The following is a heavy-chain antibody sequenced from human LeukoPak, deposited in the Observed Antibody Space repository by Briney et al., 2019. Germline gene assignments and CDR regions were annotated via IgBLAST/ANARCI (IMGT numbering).Heavy chain of an antibody. J-gene: IGHJ5*02. CDR3: ARGYYDSSGYSDWFDP. D-gene: IGHD3-22*01. CDR2: IIPIFGTA. V-gene: IGHV1-69*05. Sequence: GASVKVPCKASGGTFSSYAISWVRQAPGQGLEWMGGIIPIFGTANYAQKFQGRVTITTDESTSTAYMELSSLRSEDTAVYYGARGYYDSSGYSDWFDPWGQGTLVTVSS. CDR1: GGTFSSYA.